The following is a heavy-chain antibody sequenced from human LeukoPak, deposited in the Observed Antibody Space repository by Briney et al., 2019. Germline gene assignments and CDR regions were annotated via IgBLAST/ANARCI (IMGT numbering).Heavy chain of an antibody. CDR2: IIPIFGTA. V-gene: IGHV1-69*05. D-gene: IGHD3-22*01. J-gene: IGHJ4*02. CDR3: ARAELTYDSSGYHPDS. CDR1: GGTFSSYA. Sequence: SVKVSCKASGGTFSSYAISWVRQAPGQGLEWMGGIIPIFGTANYAQKFQGRVTITTDESTSTAYMELSSLRSEDTAVYYCARAELTYDSSGYHPDSCAQATEVTVSS.